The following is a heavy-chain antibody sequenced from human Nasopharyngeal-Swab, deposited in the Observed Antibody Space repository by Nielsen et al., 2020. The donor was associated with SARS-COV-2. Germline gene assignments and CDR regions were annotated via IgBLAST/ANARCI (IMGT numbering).Heavy chain of an antibody. CDR2: IYYSGTT. J-gene: IGHJ4*02. CDR3: GRHAPGYYDY. Sequence: SEPLSPPCPLSGGPTSSYYCTWIPQPPGKGLEWIRYIYYSGTTSYNPSPRSRVTISQDTSKNQFSLKLSSVTAADTAVYKWGRHAPGYYDYWGQGTLVTVSS. CDR1: GGPTSSYY. D-gene: IGHD3-10*01. V-gene: IGHV4-59*08.